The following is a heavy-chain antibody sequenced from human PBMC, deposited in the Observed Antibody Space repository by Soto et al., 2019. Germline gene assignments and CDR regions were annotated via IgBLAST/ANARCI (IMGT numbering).Heavy chain of an antibody. V-gene: IGHV3-30-3*01. CDR1: GFTFSSYA. J-gene: IGHJ3*02. D-gene: IGHD6-19*01. Sequence: GGSLRLSCAASGFTFSSYAMHWVRQAPGKGLEWVAVISYDGSNKYYADSVKGRFTISRDNSKNTLYLQMNSLRAEDTAVYYCARDRLGQWLGEAFDIWGQGTMVTVSS. CDR2: ISYDGSNK. CDR3: ARDRLGQWLGEAFDI.